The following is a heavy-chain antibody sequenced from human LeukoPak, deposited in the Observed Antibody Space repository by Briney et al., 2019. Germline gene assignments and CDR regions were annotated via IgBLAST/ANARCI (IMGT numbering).Heavy chain of an antibody. D-gene: IGHD3-22*01. CDR3: ARGSGYLGVDS. V-gene: IGHV4-61*02. CDR1: GGSISSGSYY. Sequence: SETLSLTCTVSGGSISSGSYYWSWIRQPAGKGLELIGRIYTSGTTNHNPSLNSRVTMSIDTSKSQFSLKLTSVTAADTALYYCARGSGYLGVDSWGQGILVTVSS. J-gene: IGHJ4*02. CDR2: IYTSGTT.